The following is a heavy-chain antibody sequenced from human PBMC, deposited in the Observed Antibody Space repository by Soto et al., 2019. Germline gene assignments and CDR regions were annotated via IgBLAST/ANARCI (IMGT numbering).Heavy chain of an antibody. CDR3: ARVRGNQLLWFGEFRDAFDI. V-gene: IGHV4-61*08. CDR1: GGSISSGGYY. J-gene: IGHJ3*02. D-gene: IGHD3-10*01. CDR2: IYYSGST. Sequence: SETLSLTCTVSGGSISSGGYYWSWIRQPPGKGLEWIGYIYYSGSTNYNPSLKSRVTISVDTSKNQFSLKLSSVTAADTAVYYCARVRGNQLLWFGEFRDAFDIWGQGTLVTVSS.